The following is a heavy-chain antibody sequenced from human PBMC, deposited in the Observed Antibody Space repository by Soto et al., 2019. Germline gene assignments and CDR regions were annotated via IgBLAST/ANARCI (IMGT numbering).Heavy chain of an antibody. V-gene: IGHV3-33*01. CDR1: GFTCSSHG. J-gene: IGHJ4*02. CDR3: ARANYYGSGSYYLESGTPYYFEH. CDR2: RGDDGSNK. Sequence: QVQLVEAGGGGVQPGRSLRLSCAASGFTCSSHGLHWVRQAPGKGLERVAVRGDDGSNKYYEDSVKGRFTISRDKSKNTLYLQMNGLRAEDTAVYDCARANYYGSGSYYLESGTPYYFEHWCLGPLVTVSS. D-gene: IGHD3-10*01.